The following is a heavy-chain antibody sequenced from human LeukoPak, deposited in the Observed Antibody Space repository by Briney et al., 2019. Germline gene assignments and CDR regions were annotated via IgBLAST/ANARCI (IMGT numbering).Heavy chain of an antibody. Sequence: SVKVSCKASGGTFSSYAISWVRQAPGQGLEWMGRIIPILGIANYAQKFQGRVTTTADKSTSTAYMELSSLRSEDTAVYYCASYSSGWYGRFDYWGQGTLVTVSS. CDR2: IIPILGIA. CDR3: ASYSSGWYGRFDY. D-gene: IGHD6-19*01. J-gene: IGHJ4*02. V-gene: IGHV1-69*04. CDR1: GGTFSSYA.